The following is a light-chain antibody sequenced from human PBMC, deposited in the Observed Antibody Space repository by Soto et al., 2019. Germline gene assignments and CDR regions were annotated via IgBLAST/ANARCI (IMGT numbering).Light chain of an antibody. Sequence: DIQMTQAPSTLSGSVGDRFTITCRASQTISSWLAWYQQKPGKAPXXLIYKASTLKSGVPSRLSGSGSGTEFTLTISSLQPDDFATYYCQQYNSYWTFGQGTKVDI. CDR2: KAS. J-gene: IGKJ1*01. V-gene: IGKV1-5*03. CDR3: QQYNSYWT. CDR1: QTISSW.